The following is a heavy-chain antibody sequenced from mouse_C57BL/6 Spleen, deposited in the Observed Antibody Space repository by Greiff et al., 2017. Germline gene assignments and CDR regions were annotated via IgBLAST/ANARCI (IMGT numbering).Heavy chain of an antibody. Sequence: EVQLQQSGPELVKPGASVKMSCKASGYTFTDYNMHWVKQSHGKSLEWIGYINPNNGGTSYNQKFKGKATLTVNKSSSTAYMELRSLTSEYSAVYYCARGGYPYYYAMDYWGQGTSVTVSS. J-gene: IGHJ4*01. V-gene: IGHV1-22*01. CDR1: GYTFTDYN. CDR3: ARGGYPYYYAMDY. CDR2: INPNNGGT. D-gene: IGHD3-1*01.